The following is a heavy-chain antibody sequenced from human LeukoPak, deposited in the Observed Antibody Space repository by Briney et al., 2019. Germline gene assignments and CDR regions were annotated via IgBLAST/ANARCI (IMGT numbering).Heavy chain of an antibody. Sequence: PSETLSLTCTVSGGSISSGSYYWGWVRQPAGKGLEWFGRIYTSGSTNYNPSLKSRVTISVDTSKNQFSLKLSSVTAADTAVYYCAGDSSSSALYYYYYYMDVWGKGTTVTVSS. CDR2: IYTSGST. D-gene: IGHD6-6*01. CDR1: GGSISSGSYY. V-gene: IGHV4-61*02. J-gene: IGHJ6*03. CDR3: AGDSSSSALYYYYYYMDV.